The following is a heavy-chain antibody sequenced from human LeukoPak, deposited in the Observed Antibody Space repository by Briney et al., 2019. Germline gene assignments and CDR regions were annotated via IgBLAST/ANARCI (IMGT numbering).Heavy chain of an antibody. D-gene: IGHD2-15*01. J-gene: IGHJ4*02. CDR2: IYHSGST. CDR3: ARAFLVGYSPEEYFFDY. CDR1: GYSISSGYY. Sequence: SETLSLTCTVSGYSISSGYYWGWIRQPPGKGLEWIGEIYHSGSTNYNPSLKSRVTISVDKSKNQFSLKLSSVTAADTAVYYCARAFLVGYSPEEYFFDYWGQGTLVTVSS. V-gene: IGHV4-38-2*02.